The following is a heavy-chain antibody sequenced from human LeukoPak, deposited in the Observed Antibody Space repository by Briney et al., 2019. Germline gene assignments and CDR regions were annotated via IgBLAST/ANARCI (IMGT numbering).Heavy chain of an antibody. V-gene: IGHV1-2*02. J-gene: IGHJ4*02. D-gene: IGHD5-18*01. Sequence: ASVKVSCKASGYPFSDYQMHWVRQAPGQGLEWMGWINPNTGGTNYAQKFQGRVSMTRDTSMNTAYMELSRLRSDDTAVYYCARELDTAMAAYFDYWGQGTLVTVSS. CDR1: GYPFSDYQ. CDR3: ARELDTAMAAYFDY. CDR2: INPNTGGT.